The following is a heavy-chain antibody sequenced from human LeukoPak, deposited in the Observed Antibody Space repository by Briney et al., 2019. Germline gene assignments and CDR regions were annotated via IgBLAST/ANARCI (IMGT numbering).Heavy chain of an antibody. CDR2: ISWNSGSI. CDR1: GFTFDDYA. CDR3: AKDIGSGSYYTQSYYGMDV. J-gene: IGHJ6*02. D-gene: IGHD1-26*01. Sequence: GRSLRLSCAASGFTFDDYAMHWVRQAPGKGLEWVSGISWNSGSIGYADSVKGRFTISRDNAKNSLYLQMNSLRAEDTALYYCAKDIGSGSYYTQSYYGMDVWGQGTTVTVSS. V-gene: IGHV3-9*01.